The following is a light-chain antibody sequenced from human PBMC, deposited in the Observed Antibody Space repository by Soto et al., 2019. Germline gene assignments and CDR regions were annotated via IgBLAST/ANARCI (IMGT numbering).Light chain of an antibody. Sequence: DIQMTQSPSTLSASVGDRVTITCRASQYISHWLAWYQQKPGKAPRLMIYDASSLESGVPSRFSGSGSGTDFTLTISDLQPDDFASYFCQQYYRNRMLGQGTKVEIK. CDR2: DAS. V-gene: IGKV1-5*01. CDR3: QQYYRNRM. CDR1: QYISHW. J-gene: IGKJ1*01.